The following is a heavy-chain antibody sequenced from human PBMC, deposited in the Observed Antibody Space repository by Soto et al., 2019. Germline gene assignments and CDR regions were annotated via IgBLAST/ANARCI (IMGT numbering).Heavy chain of an antibody. D-gene: IGHD3-10*01. CDR2: IYYSGST. V-gene: IGHV4-31*03. Sequence: SETLSLTSTVSGGSISSGDYYWSWIRQHPGKGLEWIGYIYYSGSTYYNRSLKRRVSISADTSKNQFSLKVTSVEAADTAVYYCARGKSDYKYGSAASYVYFDYWGQGTQVTVSS. J-gene: IGHJ4*02. CDR3: ARGKSDYKYGSAASYVYFDY. CDR1: GGSISSGDYY.